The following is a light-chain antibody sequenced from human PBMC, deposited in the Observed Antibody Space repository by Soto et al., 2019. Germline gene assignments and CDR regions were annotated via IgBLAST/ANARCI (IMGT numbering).Light chain of an antibody. Sequence: QSALTQPASVSGSPGQSITISCTGTSSDVGAYDSVSWYQQYPGRAPKLMIHHVNNRPSGVSNRFSCSKSGNSASLTISGLQDEDEADYYCSSFTTSSTYVVGAGTKVTVL. CDR1: SSDVGAYDS. CDR2: HVN. J-gene: IGLJ1*01. V-gene: IGLV2-14*01. CDR3: SSFTTSSTYV.